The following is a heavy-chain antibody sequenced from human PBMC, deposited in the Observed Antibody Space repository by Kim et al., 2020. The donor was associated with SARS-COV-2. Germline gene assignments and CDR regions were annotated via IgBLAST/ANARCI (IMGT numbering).Heavy chain of an antibody. CDR1: GGSISSSSYY. CDR3: AREEISEDERWFDP. J-gene: IGHJ5*02. Sequence: SETLSLTCTVSGGSISSSSYYWGWIRQPPGKGLEWIGSIYYSGSTYYNPSLKSRVTISVDTSKNQFSLKLSSVTAADTAVYYCAREEISEDERWFDPWGQGTLVTVSS. D-gene: IGHD3-16*02. V-gene: IGHV4-39*07. CDR2: IYYSGST.